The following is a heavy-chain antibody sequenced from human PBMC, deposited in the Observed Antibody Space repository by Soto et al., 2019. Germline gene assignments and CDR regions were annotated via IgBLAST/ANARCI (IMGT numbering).Heavy chain of an antibody. V-gene: IGHV4-31*03. CDR2: IYYSGST. CDR1: GGSISSGGYY. Sequence: SETLSLTCTVSGGSISSGGYYWSWIRQHPGKGLEWIGYIYYSGSTYYNPSLKSRVTISVDTSKNQFSLKLSSVTAADTAVHYCARDRIVVVPAAIPDYYHYGMDVWGQGPTVTVSS. D-gene: IGHD2-2*02. J-gene: IGHJ6*02. CDR3: ARDRIVVVPAAIPDYYHYGMDV.